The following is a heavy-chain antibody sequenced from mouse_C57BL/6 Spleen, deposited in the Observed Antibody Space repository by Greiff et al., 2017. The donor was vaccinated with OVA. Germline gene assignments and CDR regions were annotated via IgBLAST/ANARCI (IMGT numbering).Heavy chain of an antibody. Sequence: EVQLVESGGGLVKPGGSLKLSCAASGFTFSSYAMSWVRQTPEKRLEWVATISDGSSYTYYPDNVKGRFTISRDNAKTNLYLQMSHLKSEDTAMYDCARDGAGNYYYGSPPFAYWGQGTLVTVSA. J-gene: IGHJ3*01. CDR2: ISDGSSYT. CDR1: GFTFSSYA. D-gene: IGHD1-1*01. V-gene: IGHV5-4*01. CDR3: ARDGAGNYYYGSPPFAY.